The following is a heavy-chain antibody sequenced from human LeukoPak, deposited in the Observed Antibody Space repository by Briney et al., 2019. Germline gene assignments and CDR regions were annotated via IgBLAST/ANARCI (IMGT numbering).Heavy chain of an antibody. J-gene: IGHJ5*02. CDR2: IRYDGSNK. D-gene: IGHD6-13*01. V-gene: IGHV3-30*02. CDR3: AKYSSSWYSFNILYNWFDP. CDR1: GFTFSSYG. Sequence: PGGSLRLSCAASGFTFSSYGMHWVRQAPGKGLEWVAFIRYDGSNKYYADSVKGRFTISRDNSKNTLYLQMNSLRAEDTAVYYCAKYSSSWYSFNILYNWFDPWGQGTLVTVSS.